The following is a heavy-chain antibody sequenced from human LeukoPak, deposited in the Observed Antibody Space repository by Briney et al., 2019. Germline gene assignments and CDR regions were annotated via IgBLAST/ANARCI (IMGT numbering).Heavy chain of an antibody. J-gene: IGHJ4*02. CDR3: AKDGYYGSGSYYYYFDY. Sequence: TGGSLRLSCAASGFTFDDYTMHRVRQAPGKGLEWVSGISWNSGSIGYADSVKGRFTISRDNAKNSLYLQMNSLRAEDTALYYCAKDGYYGSGSYYYYFDYWGQGTLVTVSS. CDR2: ISWNSGSI. V-gene: IGHV3-9*01. CDR1: GFTFDDYT. D-gene: IGHD3-10*01.